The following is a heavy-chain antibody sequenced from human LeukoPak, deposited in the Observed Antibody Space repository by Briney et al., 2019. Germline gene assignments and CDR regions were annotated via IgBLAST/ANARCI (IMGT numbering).Heavy chain of an antibody. V-gene: IGHV4-38-2*01. CDR2: IYHSGST. D-gene: IGHD4-23*01. CDR3: ARQGDSGGNFFDD. J-gene: IGHJ4*02. CDR1: GYSISSGYY. Sequence: PSETLSLTCAVSGYSISSGYYWGWIRQPPGKGLEWIGSIYHSGSTYYNPSLKSRVTISVDTSKNQFSLNLRSVTAADTAVYYCARQGDSGGNFFDDWGQGALVTVSS.